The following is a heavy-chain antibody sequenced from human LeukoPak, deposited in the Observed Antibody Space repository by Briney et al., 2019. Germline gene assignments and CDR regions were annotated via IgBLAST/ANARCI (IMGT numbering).Heavy chain of an antibody. D-gene: IGHD2-15*01. V-gene: IGHV3-74*01. J-gene: IGHJ6*03. CDR1: GFTFSSYL. Sequence: GGSLRLSCAASGFTFSSYLMHWVRQAPGKGLAWVSRINSDGSSTSYADSVKGRFTISRDNAKNTLYLQMNSLRAEDTAVYYCARDFVVVVAATPFYMDVWGKGTTVTVSS. CDR3: ARDFVVVVAATPFYMDV. CDR2: INSDGSST.